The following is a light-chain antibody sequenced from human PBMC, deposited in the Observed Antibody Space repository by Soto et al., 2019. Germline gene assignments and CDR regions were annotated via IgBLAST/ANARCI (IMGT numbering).Light chain of an antibody. Sequence: EIVLTQSPGTLSLSPGERATLSCRASQSVSSSYLAWYQQKPGQAPTLLIYGASSRATGIPDRFSGSGSGTDFTLTISILEPEDFAVYYCQLYGSSPRTFGQGTKVEIK. V-gene: IGKV3-20*01. J-gene: IGKJ1*01. CDR2: GAS. CDR1: QSVSSSY. CDR3: QLYGSSPRT.